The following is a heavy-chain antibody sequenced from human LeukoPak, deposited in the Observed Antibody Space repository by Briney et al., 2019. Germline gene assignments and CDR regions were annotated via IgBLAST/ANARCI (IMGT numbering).Heavy chain of an antibody. CDR1: GGSIRSSSYY. D-gene: IGHD6-13*01. CDR3: ASSAAADFYYFDY. Sequence: SETLSLTCTVSGGSIRSSSYYWGWIRQPPGKGLEWIGSIYYSGSTYYNPSLKSRVTISVDTSKNQFSLKLSSVTAADTAVYYCASSAAADFYYFDYWGQGTLVTVSS. J-gene: IGHJ4*02. CDR2: IYYSGST. V-gene: IGHV4-39*01.